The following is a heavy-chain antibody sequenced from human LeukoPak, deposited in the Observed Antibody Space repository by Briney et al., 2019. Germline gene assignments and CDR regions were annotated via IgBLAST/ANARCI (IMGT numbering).Heavy chain of an antibody. V-gene: IGHV1-2*02. Sequence: ASVTVSCTASGYTFTGYYMHWVRQAPGQGLEWMGWINPNSGGTNYAQKFQGRATMTRDTSISTAYMELSRLRSDDTAVYYCARDLGISDYYYYGMDVWGQGTTVTVSS. J-gene: IGHJ6*02. CDR1: GYTFTGYY. CDR3: ARDLGISDYYYYGMDV. D-gene: IGHD1-14*01. CDR2: INPNSGGT.